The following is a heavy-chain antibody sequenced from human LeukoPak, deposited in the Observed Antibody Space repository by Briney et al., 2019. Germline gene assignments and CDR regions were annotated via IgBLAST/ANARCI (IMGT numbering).Heavy chain of an antibody. J-gene: IGHJ4*02. D-gene: IGHD3-22*01. V-gene: IGHV1-46*01. Sequence: ASVKVSCKASGYTFTGYYMHWVRPAPGQGLEWMGIINPSGGRTSYAQKFQGRVTMTRDTSTSTVYMELSSLRSEDTAVYYCARDQRYYDSSGHLDYWGQGTLVTVSS. CDR2: INPSGGRT. CDR1: GYTFTGYY. CDR3: ARDQRYYDSSGHLDY.